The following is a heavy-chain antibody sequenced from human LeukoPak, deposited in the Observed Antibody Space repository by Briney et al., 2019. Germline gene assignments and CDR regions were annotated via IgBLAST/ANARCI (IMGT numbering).Heavy chain of an antibody. D-gene: IGHD3-22*01. Sequence: PGGSLRLSCAASGFTFSSYGMHWVRQAPGKGLEWVAFIRYDGSNRYYADSVKGRFTISRDSSKNTLYLQMNSLRAEDTAVYYCAKDYYESSGYYYGLFDYWGQGTLVTVSS. CDR1: GFTFSSYG. J-gene: IGHJ4*02. CDR2: IRYDGSNR. CDR3: AKDYYESSGYYYGLFDY. V-gene: IGHV3-30*02.